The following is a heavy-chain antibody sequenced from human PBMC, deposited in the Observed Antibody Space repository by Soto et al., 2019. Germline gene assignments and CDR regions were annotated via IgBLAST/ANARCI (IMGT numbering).Heavy chain of an antibody. CDR3: ARSYYDATGFAVDP. V-gene: IGHV4-59*08. D-gene: IGHD3-22*01. CDR2: IYYAGST. CDR1: GGSMISYY. J-gene: IGHJ5*02. Sequence: PSETLSLTCTVSGGSMISYYWSWIRQPPGRGLEWIGFIYYAGSTKYNPSLNSRVTISVDTSKNQFSMKVTSVTAADTAVYYCARSYYDATGFAVDPWGQGTWSPSPQ.